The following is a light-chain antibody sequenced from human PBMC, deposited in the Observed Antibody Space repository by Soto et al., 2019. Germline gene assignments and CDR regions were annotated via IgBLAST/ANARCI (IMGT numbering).Light chain of an antibody. CDR3: QQYNSYLWT. CDR1: QSISSW. CDR2: DAS. V-gene: IGKV1-5*01. Sequence: QLPQLPAALSASVGDRVTITCRASQSISSWLAWYQQKPGKAPKLLIYDASSLESGVPSRFSGSGSGTEFTLTISSLQPDDFATYYCQQYNSYLWTFGQGTKV. J-gene: IGKJ1*01.